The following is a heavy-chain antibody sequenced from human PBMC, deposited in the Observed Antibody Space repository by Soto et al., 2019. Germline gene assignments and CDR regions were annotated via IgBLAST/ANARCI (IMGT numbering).Heavy chain of an antibody. CDR3: ATGVLA. D-gene: IGHD2-8*01. V-gene: IGHV4-30-2*01. CDR2: ISPRGSP. J-gene: IGHJ5*02. CDR1: GGPVNSGGNS. Sequence: SETVSLTPSVSGGPVNSGGNSCSWIRQAPGQGLEWMGFISPRGSPAYNPSLKSRVTISVDRSNNQSSLELSSVTAADTAVYYCATGVLAWGPGTPVTVS.